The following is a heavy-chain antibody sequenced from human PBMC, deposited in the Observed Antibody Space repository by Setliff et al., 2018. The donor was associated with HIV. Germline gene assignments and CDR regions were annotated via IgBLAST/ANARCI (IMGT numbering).Heavy chain of an antibody. V-gene: IGHV4-61*09. CDR2: VASSGNI. J-gene: IGHJ2*01. Sequence: SETLSLTCTVSGGSITSGSYSWTWIRQPAGKGLEWIGHVASSGNIDYNPSLKSRVTISADTSKNQFSLKLTPVTTADTATYYCSRGPPFDRWGRGTLVTVSS. CDR3: SRGPPFDR. CDR1: GGSITSGSYS.